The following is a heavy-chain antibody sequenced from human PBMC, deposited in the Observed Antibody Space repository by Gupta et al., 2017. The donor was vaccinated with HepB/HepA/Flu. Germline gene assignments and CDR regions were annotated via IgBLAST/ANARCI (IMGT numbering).Heavy chain of an antibody. D-gene: IGHD6-19*01. Sequence: EVQLLESGGGLLQPGGSLRLSCAASGFTFSSFDMNWVRQAPGKGLEWVSGINRDAGKTHYADCVKGRFTISRDNSRNTLSLQMTSLRVEDTAVYYCAKARASGRMFYFDSWGQGTLVTVS. CDR1: GFTFSSFD. J-gene: IGHJ4*02. V-gene: IGHV3-23*01. CDR2: INRDAGKT. CDR3: AKARASGRMFYFDS.